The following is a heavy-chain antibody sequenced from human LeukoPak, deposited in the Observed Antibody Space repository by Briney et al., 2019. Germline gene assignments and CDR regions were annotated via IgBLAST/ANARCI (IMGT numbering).Heavy chain of an antibody. Sequence: SETLSLTCAVYGGSFSGYYWSWIRQPPGKGLEWIGEINHSGSTNYNPSLKSRVTISVDTSKNQFSLKLSSVTAADTAVYYCARASAAAGPFDYWGQGTLVIVSS. D-gene: IGHD6-13*01. J-gene: IGHJ4*02. CDR1: GGSFSGYY. CDR3: ARASAAAGPFDY. CDR2: INHSGST. V-gene: IGHV4-34*01.